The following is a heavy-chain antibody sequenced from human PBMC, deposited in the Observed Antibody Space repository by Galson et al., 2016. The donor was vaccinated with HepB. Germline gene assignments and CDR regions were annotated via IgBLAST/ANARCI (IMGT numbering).Heavy chain of an antibody. D-gene: IGHD5-12*01. Sequence: QSGAAVTKPGKSLMITCMGAGYASSDLWNGWVRQMPGKALEWMGIIYPDDSYTRYSPSFQAPDFISADKSVNTPYLRCSSLKASDTAMYYCARQAYSDRWYWRYNWLDPWGQGTLVTVSS. J-gene: IGHJ5*02. V-gene: IGHV5-51*01. CDR2: IYPDDSYT. CDR3: ARQAYSDRWYWRYNWLDP. CDR1: GYASSDLW.